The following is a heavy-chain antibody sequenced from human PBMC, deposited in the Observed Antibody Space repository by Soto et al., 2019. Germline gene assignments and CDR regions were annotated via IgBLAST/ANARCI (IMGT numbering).Heavy chain of an antibody. CDR2: IKQDGSEK. J-gene: IGHJ4*02. D-gene: IGHD2-2*01. V-gene: IGHV3-7*03. CDR3: ARDSLSTDY. CDR1: GFTFSSYW. Sequence: GGSLRLSCAVSGFTFSSYWMSWVRQAPGKGLEWVANIKQDGSEKYYVDSVKGRFTISRDNAKNSLYLQMNSLRAEDTAVYYCARDSLSTDYWGQGTLVTVSS.